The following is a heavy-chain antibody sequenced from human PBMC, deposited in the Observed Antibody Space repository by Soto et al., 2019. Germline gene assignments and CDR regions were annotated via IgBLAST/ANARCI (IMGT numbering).Heavy chain of an antibody. CDR3: VTGYHSDY. D-gene: IGHD5-18*01. Sequence: GGSLRLSCAASGISTSSYWMGWVRQAPGRGLERVASIKKDGSEKYYMDSLKGRFTISRDNALNSLYLQMNSLRAEDTAVYFCVTGYHSDYWGQGTLVTVSS. CDR2: IKKDGSEK. V-gene: IGHV3-7*03. J-gene: IGHJ4*02. CDR1: GISTSSYW.